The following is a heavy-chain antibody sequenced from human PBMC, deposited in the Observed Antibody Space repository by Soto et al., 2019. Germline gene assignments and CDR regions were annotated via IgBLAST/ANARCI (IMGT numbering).Heavy chain of an antibody. V-gene: IGHV1-3*05. Sequence: QVQLVQSGAEEKKPGASVKVSCKASGYTFTSYAMHWVRQAPGQRLEWMGWINAGNGNTKYSQKFQGRVTITRDTSASTAYMELRSLRSEDTAVYYCERDQYYYDSSGYLYWGQGTLVTVSS. CDR3: ERDQYYYDSSGYLY. CDR2: INAGNGNT. J-gene: IGHJ4*02. D-gene: IGHD3-22*01. CDR1: GYTFTSYA.